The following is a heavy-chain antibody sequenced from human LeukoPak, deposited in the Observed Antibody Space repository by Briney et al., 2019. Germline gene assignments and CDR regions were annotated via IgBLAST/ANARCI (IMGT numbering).Heavy chain of an antibody. J-gene: IGHJ4*02. CDR1: GSRFISNY. D-gene: IGHD2-21*02. V-gene: IGHV1-2*02. CDR3: AREGSYCVGGDCYSFDF. Sequence: GASVKVSCKASGSRFISNYIQWVRQAPGLGPEWMGWMHPGNGNTRYAEKFQGRVTMTRDTSINTAYMDLSSLRYDDTAVYYCAREGSYCVGGDCYSFDFWGQGTLITVSS. CDR2: MHPGNGNT.